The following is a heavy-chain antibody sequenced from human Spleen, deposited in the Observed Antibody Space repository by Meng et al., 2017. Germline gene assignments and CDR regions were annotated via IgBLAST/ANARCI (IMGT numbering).Heavy chain of an antibody. CDR3: AKDQWQNLVRWFDP. Sequence: VQLVESGGGLVKPGGSLRLSCAASGFTFSSYAMSWVRQAPGKGLEWVSAISGSGGSTYYADSVRGRFTISRDNSKKTLYLQMNSLRAEDTALYYCAKDQWQNLVRWFDPWGRGTLVTVSS. V-gene: IGHV3-23*04. CDR2: ISGSGGST. D-gene: IGHD6-13*01. J-gene: IGHJ5*02. CDR1: GFTFSSYA.